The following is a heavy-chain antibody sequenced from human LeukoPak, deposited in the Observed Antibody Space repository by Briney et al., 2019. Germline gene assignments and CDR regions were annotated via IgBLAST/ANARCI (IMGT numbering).Heavy chain of an antibody. CDR3: ARQTNSCHDY. CDR2: VRRNYET. CDR1: GFTLSGSH. V-gene: IGHV3-73*01. D-gene: IGHD2-2*01. J-gene: IGHJ4*02. Sequence: GGALRLSCAASGFTLSGSHMHWVRQAPGKGLEWVGHVRRNYETAYGASVKGRFTISRDDSENTAYLHMNNLKTEDTAIYFCARQTNSCHDYWGQGTLVTVSS.